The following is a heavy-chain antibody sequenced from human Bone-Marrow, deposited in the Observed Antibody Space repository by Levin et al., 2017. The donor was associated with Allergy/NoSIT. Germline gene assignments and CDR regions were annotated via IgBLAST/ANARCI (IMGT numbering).Heavy chain of an antibody. CDR1: GLTFTSYA. CDR3: AKYPTTVVSPSYLDWFDS. Sequence: QSGGSLRLSCAASGLTFTSYAMSWVRQAPGKGLEWVSGISGSGGSTYYAGSVRGRFTISRDNSKKTLYVQMNSLRAEDTAVYYCAKYPTTVVSPSYLDWFDSWGQGTLVTVSS. J-gene: IGHJ5*01. V-gene: IGHV3-23*01. CDR2: ISGSGGST. D-gene: IGHD4-23*01.